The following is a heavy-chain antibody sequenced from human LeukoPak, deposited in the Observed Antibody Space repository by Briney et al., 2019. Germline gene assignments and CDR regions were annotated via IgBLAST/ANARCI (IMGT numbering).Heavy chain of an antibody. CDR1: GLIVSSNY. J-gene: IGHJ3*02. CDR2: IYGDGST. D-gene: IGHD5-12*01. CDR3: ARVIVATNTFDAFDI. V-gene: IGHV3-53*01. Sequence: GGSLRLSCAASGLIVSSNYMSWVRQAPGKGLEWVSIIYGDGSTYYADSMKGRFSISRDNSKNTLYLQMNSLRVEDTAVYYCARVIVATNTFDAFDIWGQGTMVTVSP.